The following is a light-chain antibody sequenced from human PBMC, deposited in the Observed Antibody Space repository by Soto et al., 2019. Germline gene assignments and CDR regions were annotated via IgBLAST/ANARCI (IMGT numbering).Light chain of an antibody. Sequence: EIVLTQSPGTLSLSPLQRATLSFSASQSFRGLLALYQQKPGQAPRLLIYDAYNRATATPPRFSGSGSGTDFTLTISSLEPEDFAVYYCQQRSNWPPWTFGQGTKVDIK. V-gene: IGKV3-11*01. CDR3: QQRSNWPPWT. CDR1: QSFRGL. J-gene: IGKJ1*01. CDR2: DAY.